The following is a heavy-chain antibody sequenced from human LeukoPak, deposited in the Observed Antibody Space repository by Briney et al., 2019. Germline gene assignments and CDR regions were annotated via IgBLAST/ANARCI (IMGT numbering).Heavy chain of an antibody. CDR3: VRAVAGTGYFDY. V-gene: IGHV1-69*02. D-gene: IGHD6-19*01. CDR2: IIPILGIA. CDR1: GGTFSSYT. Sequence: GASVKVSCKASGGTFSSYTISWVRQAPGQGLEWMGRIIPILGIANYAQKFQGRVAITADKSTSTAYMELSSLRSEDTAVYYCVRAVAGTGYFDYWGQGTLVTVSS. J-gene: IGHJ4*02.